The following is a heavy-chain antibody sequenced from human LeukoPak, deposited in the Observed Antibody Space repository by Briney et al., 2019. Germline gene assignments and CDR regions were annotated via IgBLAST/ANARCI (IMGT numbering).Heavy chain of an antibody. Sequence: SETLSLTCAVYGGSFSGYYWSWIRQPPGKGLEWIGEINHSGSTNYNPSLKSRVTISVDTSKNQFSLKLSSVTAADTAVYYCASLWFGGSPGHSPPWGQGTLVTVSS. J-gene: IGHJ5*02. CDR3: ASLWFGGSPGHSPP. CDR2: INHSGST. V-gene: IGHV4-34*01. CDR1: GGSFSGYY. D-gene: IGHD3-10*01.